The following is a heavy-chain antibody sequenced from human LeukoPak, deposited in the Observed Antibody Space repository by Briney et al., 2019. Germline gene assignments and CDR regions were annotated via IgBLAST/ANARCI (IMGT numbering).Heavy chain of an antibody. Sequence: VKVSCKASGYTFPSYFMHWVRQAPGQGLEWMGIINPTGGSTTYAQKFQGRVTMTRDTSTSTVYMELSSLRSDDTAVYYCARTAARRFDYWGQGTLVTVSS. V-gene: IGHV1-46*01. D-gene: IGHD6-6*01. CDR2: INPTGGST. CDR1: GYTFPSYF. J-gene: IGHJ4*02. CDR3: ARTAARRFDY.